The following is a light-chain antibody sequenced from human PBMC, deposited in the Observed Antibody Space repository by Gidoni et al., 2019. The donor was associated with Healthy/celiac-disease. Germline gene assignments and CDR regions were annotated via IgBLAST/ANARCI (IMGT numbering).Light chain of an antibody. V-gene: IGKV4-1*01. CDR2: WAS. J-gene: IGKJ2*01. Sequence: DIVITQSPHSLPVSLGERATINCKSSQSILYSSNNKNYLAWYQQKPGQPPKLLIYWASTREAGVPDRFSGSGSGTDFTLTISSLQAEDVAVYYCQQYYSTHTFGQGTKLEIK. CDR3: QQYYSTHT. CDR1: QSILYSSNNKNY.